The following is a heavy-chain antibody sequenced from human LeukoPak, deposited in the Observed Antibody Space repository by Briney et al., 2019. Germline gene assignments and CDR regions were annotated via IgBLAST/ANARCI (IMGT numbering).Heavy chain of an antibody. V-gene: IGHV3-7*03. CDR1: GFTFSSYW. Sequence: PGGSLRLSCAASGFTFSSYWMSWVRQAPGKGLEWVANIKQDGSEKYYVDSVKGRFTISRDNAKNSLYLQMNSLRAEDTAVYYCARFHPVHIRGYYYYGMDVWGQGTTVTVSS. CDR2: IKQDGSEK. J-gene: IGHJ6*02. D-gene: IGHD1-1*01. CDR3: ARFHPVHIRGYYYYGMDV.